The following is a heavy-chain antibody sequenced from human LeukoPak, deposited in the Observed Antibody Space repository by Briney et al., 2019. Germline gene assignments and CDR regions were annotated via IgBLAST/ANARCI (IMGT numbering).Heavy chain of an antibody. CDR3: ARRSRNGLDAFDI. V-gene: IGHV1-2*02. Sequence: ASVKVSCKASAYTFTGYYLHWGRQAPGQGLQWMGWIDPNNGDTEYAQKFQGRVTMTRDRSISTAYMELGRLTSDDTAVYYCARRSRNGLDAFDIWGQGTMVTVSS. D-gene: IGHD1-14*01. CDR1: AYTFTGYY. J-gene: IGHJ3*02. CDR2: IDPNNGDT.